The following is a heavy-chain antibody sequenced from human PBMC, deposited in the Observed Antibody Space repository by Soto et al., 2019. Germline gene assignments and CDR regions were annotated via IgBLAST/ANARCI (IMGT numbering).Heavy chain of an antibody. V-gene: IGHV3-30-3*01. CDR3: ARDGRAAEAFDI. Sequence: GGSLRLTGSASGFTFSSYAMHWVRQAPGKGLEWVAVISYDGSNKYYADSVKGRFTISRDNSKNTLYLQMNSLRAEDTAVYYCARDGRAAEAFDIWGQGTMVTVSS. CDR2: ISYDGSNK. CDR1: GFTFSSYA. J-gene: IGHJ3*02. D-gene: IGHD1-26*01.